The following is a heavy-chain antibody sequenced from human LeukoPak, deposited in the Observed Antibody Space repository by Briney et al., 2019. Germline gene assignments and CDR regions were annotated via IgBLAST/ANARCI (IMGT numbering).Heavy chain of an antibody. CDR1: GYSFASYW. J-gene: IGHJ4*02. Sequence: GGSLKISCKGSGYSFASYWIGWVRQMPGKGLEGVGIIYPGDSDTRYSPSFQGQVTISADKSISTAYLQWSSLKASDTAMYYCARRYSSGCDYWGQGTLVTVSS. CDR3: ARRYSSGCDY. V-gene: IGHV5-51*01. CDR2: IYPGDSDT. D-gene: IGHD6-19*01.